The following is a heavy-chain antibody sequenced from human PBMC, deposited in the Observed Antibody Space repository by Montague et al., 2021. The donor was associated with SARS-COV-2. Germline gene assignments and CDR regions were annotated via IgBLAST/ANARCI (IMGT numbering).Heavy chain of an antibody. CDR2: KSYDGSNK. CDR3: ARDWAMVRGVIRYPEDY. V-gene: IGHV3-30*03. D-gene: IGHD3-10*01. CDR1: GFTFSSYG. J-gene: IGHJ4*02. Sequence: SLRLSCAASGFTFSSYGMHWVRQAPGKGLEWVAVKSYDGSNKYYADSVKGRFTISRDNSKNTLYLQMNSLRAEDTAVYYCARDWAMVRGVIRYPEDYWGQGTLVTVSS.